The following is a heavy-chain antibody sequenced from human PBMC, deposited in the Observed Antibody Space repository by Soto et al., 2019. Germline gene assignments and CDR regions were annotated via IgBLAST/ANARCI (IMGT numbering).Heavy chain of an antibody. V-gene: IGHV3-9*01. Sequence: EVQLVESGGGLVQPGRSLRLSCAASGFTFDDYAMHWVRQAPGKGMEWVSGISWNSGSIGYADSVKGRFTISRDNAKNSLYLQMNSLRAEDTALYYCAKWDDDGARKESFDIWGQGTMVTVSS. CDR3: AKWDDDGARKESFDI. CDR2: ISWNSGSI. CDR1: GFTFDDYA. D-gene: IGHD4-17*01. J-gene: IGHJ3*02.